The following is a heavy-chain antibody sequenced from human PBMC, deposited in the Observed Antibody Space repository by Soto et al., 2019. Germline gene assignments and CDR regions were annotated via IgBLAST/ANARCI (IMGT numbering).Heavy chain of an antibody. D-gene: IGHD2-15*01. CDR2: IKSKTDGGTT. CDR3: TTVGYCSGGSCHIDY. J-gene: IGHJ4*02. V-gene: IGHV3-15*01. CDR1: GFTFSNAW. Sequence: SLRLSCAASGFTFSNAWISWVRQAPGKGLEWVGRIKSKTDGGTTDYAAPVKGRFTISRDDSKNTLYLQMNSLKTEDTAVYYCTTVGYCSGGSCHIDYWGQGTLVTVSS.